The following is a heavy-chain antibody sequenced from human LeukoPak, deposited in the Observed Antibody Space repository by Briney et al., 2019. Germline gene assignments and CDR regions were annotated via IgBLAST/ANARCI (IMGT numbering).Heavy chain of an antibody. J-gene: IGHJ4*02. D-gene: IGHD5-12*01. CDR1: GYSFTSYW. CDR3: ARSGTGSGYDFDY. Sequence: GESLQISCKGSGYSFTSYWIGWGRQVPGKGLEGMGIIYPGDSDTRYSPSFQGQVTISADKSISTAYLQWSSLKASDTAMYYCARSGTGSGYDFDYWGQGTLVTVSS. CDR2: IYPGDSDT. V-gene: IGHV5-51*01.